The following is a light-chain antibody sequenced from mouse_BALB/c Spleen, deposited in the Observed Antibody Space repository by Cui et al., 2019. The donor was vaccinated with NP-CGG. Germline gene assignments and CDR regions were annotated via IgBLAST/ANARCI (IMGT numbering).Light chain of an antibody. J-gene: IGLJ1*01. V-gene: IGLV1*01. Sequence: QAVVTQESALTTSPGETGTLTCSSSNGAVTTSNYANGVQEKPDHLFTGLIGGTNNRAPGVPARFSGSLLGDKASLTITGAQTEDDAIYFCALWYSNHWVFGGGTKLTVL. CDR3: ALWYSNHWV. CDR2: GTN. CDR1: NGAVTTSNY.